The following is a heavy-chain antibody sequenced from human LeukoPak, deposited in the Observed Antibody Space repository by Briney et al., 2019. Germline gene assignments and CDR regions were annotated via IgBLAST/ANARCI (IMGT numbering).Heavy chain of an antibody. V-gene: IGHV4-30-4*01. J-gene: IGHJ4*02. Sequence: SQTLSLTCTVSGGSISSGDYYWSWIRQPPGMGLEWIGYIYYSGSTYYNPSLKSRVTISVDTSKNQFSLKLSPVTAADTAVYYCARADILTGYYYFDYWGQGTLVTVSS. CDR3: ARADILTGYYYFDY. D-gene: IGHD3-9*01. CDR1: GGSISSGDYY. CDR2: IYYSGST.